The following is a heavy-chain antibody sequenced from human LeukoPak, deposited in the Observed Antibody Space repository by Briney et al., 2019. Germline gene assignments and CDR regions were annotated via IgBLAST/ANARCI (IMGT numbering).Heavy chain of an antibody. CDR3: ARDSSEFRSLIPH. J-gene: IGHJ1*01. D-gene: IGHD2-21*01. CDR1: GGTFISHA. CDR2: IIPIFGTA. V-gene: IGHV1-69*13. Sequence: SVKVSCKASGGTFISHAISWVRQAPGQGLEWMGGIIPIFGTAKYAQKFQGRVTITADESTSTAYMELRSLRSEDTAVYYCARDSSEFRSLIPHWGQGTLVTVSS.